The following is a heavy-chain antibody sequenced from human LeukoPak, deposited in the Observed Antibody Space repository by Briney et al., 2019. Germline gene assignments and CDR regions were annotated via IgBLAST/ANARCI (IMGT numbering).Heavy chain of an antibody. J-gene: IGHJ3*01. CDR1: GGSISSGSYC. CDR2: IYYSGST. V-gene: IGHV4-31*03. Sequence: SETLSLTCSVSGGSISSGSYCWSWIRQHPGKGLEWIGYIYYSGSTYYNPSLKSRVTISVDTSKNQFSLKLNSVTAADTAVYYCARLYDYFRAFDVWGQGTIITVSS. CDR3: ARLYDYFRAFDV. D-gene: IGHD2/OR15-2a*01.